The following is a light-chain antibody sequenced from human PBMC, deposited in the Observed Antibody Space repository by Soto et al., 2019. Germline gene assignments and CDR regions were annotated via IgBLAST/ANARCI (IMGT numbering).Light chain of an antibody. J-gene: IGKJ5*01. Sequence: EIVFTQSPGTLSLSPGERATLSCGASQTVTSNYLAWYQQKPGQAPRLLIYGASSRATGIPDRFSGSGSGTDFTLTISRLEPEDFAVYYCQQYGSSLPITVGPGTRLEIK. CDR3: QQYGSSLPIT. CDR1: QTVTSNY. V-gene: IGKV3-20*01. CDR2: GAS.